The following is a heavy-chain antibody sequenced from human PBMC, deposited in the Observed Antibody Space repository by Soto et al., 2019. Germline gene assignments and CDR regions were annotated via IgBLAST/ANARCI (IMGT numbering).Heavy chain of an antibody. D-gene: IGHD3-22*01. CDR2: ISYDGSNK. J-gene: IGHJ4*02. V-gene: IGHV3-30*18. Sequence: PGGSLRLSCAASGFTFSSYGMHWVRQAPGKGLEWVAVISYDGSNKYYADSVKGRFTISRDNSKNTLYLQMNSLRAEDTAVYYCAKDRSSGYYPLDYWGQGTLATVAS. CDR3: AKDRSSGYYPLDY. CDR1: GFTFSSYG.